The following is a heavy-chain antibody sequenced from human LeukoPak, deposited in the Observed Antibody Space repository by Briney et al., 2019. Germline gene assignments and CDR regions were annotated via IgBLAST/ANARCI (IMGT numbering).Heavy chain of an antibody. D-gene: IGHD1-26*01. CDR3: ARSTMGARRTYDY. V-gene: IGHV1-8*01. J-gene: IGHJ4*02. CDR2: MNPNSGNT. CDR1: KDTFTIYD. Sequence: ASVKVSCKASKDTFTIYDVNWVRQATGLGLEGMGWMNPNSGNTGYAQKFQGRVTMTMNSSIRTAYMELSSLTSEDTAVYYCARSTMGARRTYDYWGQGTLVTVSS.